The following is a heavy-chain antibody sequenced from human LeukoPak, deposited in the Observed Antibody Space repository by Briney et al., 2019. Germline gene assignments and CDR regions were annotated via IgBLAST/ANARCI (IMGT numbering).Heavy chain of an antibody. CDR1: GYSISSGYY. D-gene: IGHD5-18*01. CDR3: ATPSDTAMVPEWYFDL. Sequence: PSETLSLTCTVSGYSISSGYYWGWVRQPPGKGLEWIGTIYPSGDTYYNPSLKSRVTISVDTSKNQFSLKLSSVTAADTAVYYCATPSDTAMVPEWYFDLWGRGTLVTVSS. CDR2: IYPSGDT. J-gene: IGHJ2*01. V-gene: IGHV4-38-2*02.